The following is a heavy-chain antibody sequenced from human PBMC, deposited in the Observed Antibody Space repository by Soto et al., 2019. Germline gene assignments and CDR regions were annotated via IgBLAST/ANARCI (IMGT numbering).Heavy chain of an antibody. V-gene: IGHV1-46*01. Sequence: ASVKVSCKASGYTFTSYYMHWVRQAPGQGLEWMGIINPSGGSTSYAQKFQGRVTMTRDTSTSTVYMELSSLRSEDTAVYYCVRDGVEATPYYYYGMDVWGQGTTVTVSS. CDR3: VRDGVEATPYYYYGMDV. D-gene: IGHD1-26*01. J-gene: IGHJ6*02. CDR1: GYTFTSYY. CDR2: INPSGGST.